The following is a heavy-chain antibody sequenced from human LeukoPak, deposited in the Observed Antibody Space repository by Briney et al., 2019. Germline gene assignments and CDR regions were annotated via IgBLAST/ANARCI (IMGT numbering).Heavy chain of an antibody. Sequence: SETLSLTCTVSGGSISSYYWSWIRQPPGKGLEWIGYIYYSGSTNYNPSLKSRVTISVDTSKNQFSLKLSSVTAADMAVYYCARDSRALLGKRDAFDIWGQGTMVTVSS. CDR3: ARDSRALLGKRDAFDI. CDR2: IYYSGST. CDR1: GGSISSYY. J-gene: IGHJ3*02. D-gene: IGHD1-26*01. V-gene: IGHV4-59*01.